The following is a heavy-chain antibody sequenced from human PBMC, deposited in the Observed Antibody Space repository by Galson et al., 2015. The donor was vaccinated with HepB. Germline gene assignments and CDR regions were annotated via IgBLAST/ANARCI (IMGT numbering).Heavy chain of an antibody. CDR2: INPSGGST. D-gene: IGHD2-2*01. V-gene: IGHV1-46*01. CDR3: ARDLPWGKVVPAAIGY. J-gene: IGHJ4*02. Sequence: SVKVSCKASGYTFTSYYMHWVRQAPGQGLEWMGIINPSGGSTSYAQKFQGRVTMTRDTSTSTVYMELSSLRSEDTAVYYCARDLPWGKVVPAAIGYWGQGTLVTVSS. CDR1: GYTFTSYY.